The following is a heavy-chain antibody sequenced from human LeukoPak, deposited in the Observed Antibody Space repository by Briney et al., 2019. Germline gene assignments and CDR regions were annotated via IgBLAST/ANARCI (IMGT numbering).Heavy chain of an antibody. CDR1: GFTFGDYA. Sequence: GGSLRLSCTASGFTFGDYAMSWVRQAPGKGLEWVANIQEDGKKENYVDSVRGRFTISRDNAKNSIYLQMNSLRVEDTAVYYCAKDIVGGGDDYWGQGTLVIVSS. CDR3: AKDIVGGGDDY. D-gene: IGHD2-21*02. V-gene: IGHV3-7*01. CDR2: IQEDGKKE. J-gene: IGHJ4*02.